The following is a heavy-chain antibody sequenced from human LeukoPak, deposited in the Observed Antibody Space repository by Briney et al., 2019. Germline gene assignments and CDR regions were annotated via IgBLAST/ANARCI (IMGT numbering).Heavy chain of an antibody. Sequence: GGSLRLSCAASGFTFSSYSMNWVRQAPGKGLEWVSYISSSSSTIYYADSVKGRFTISRDNAKNSLYLQMNSLRAEDTAVYYCAKDYSGRYFDWPNAFDIWGQGTMVTVSS. J-gene: IGHJ3*02. V-gene: IGHV3-48*01. D-gene: IGHD3-9*01. CDR2: ISSSSSTI. CDR1: GFTFSSYS. CDR3: AKDYSGRYFDWPNAFDI.